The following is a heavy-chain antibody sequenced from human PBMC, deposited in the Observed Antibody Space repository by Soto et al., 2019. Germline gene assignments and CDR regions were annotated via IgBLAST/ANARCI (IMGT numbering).Heavy chain of an antibody. Sequence: GESLKISCKGFGYSFTSYWIGWVRQMPGKGLEWMGIIYPGDSDTRYSPSFQGQVTISADKSISTAYLQWSSLKASDTAMYYCARLSGVDTAMKEFDPWGQGTLVTVSS. V-gene: IGHV5-51*01. D-gene: IGHD5-18*01. CDR2: IYPGDSDT. CDR1: GYSFTSYW. J-gene: IGHJ5*02. CDR3: ARLSGVDTAMKEFDP.